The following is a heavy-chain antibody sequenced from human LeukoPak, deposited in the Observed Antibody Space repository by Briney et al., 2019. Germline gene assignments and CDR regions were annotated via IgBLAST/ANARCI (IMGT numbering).Heavy chain of an antibody. CDR1: GFTFSSYG. CDR3: AKAAVAGTLYYYYYMDV. Sequence: GRSLRLSCAASGFTFSSYGMHWVRQAPGKGLEWVAVISYDGSNKYYADSVKGRFTISRDNSKNTLYLQMNSLRAEDTAVYYCAKAAVAGTLYYYYYMDVWGKGTTVTVSS. J-gene: IGHJ6*03. V-gene: IGHV3-30*18. D-gene: IGHD6-19*01. CDR2: ISYDGSNK.